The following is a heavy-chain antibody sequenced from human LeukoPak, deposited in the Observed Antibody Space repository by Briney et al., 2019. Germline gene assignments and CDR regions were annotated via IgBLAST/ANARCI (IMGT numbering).Heavy chain of an antibody. CDR3: ASSPRYDY. CDR1: GGSISSGSYY. J-gene: IGHJ4*02. CDR2: IYHSGST. Sequence: SETLSLTCTVSGGSISSGSYYWSWIRQPPGKGLEWIGSIYHSGSTYYNPSLKSRVTISVDTSKNQFSLKLSSVTAADTAVYYCASSPRYDYWGQGTLVTVSS. V-gene: IGHV4-39*07.